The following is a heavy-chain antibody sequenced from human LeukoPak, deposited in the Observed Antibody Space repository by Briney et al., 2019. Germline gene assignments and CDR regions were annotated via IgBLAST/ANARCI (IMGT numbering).Heavy chain of an antibody. D-gene: IGHD2-15*01. Sequence: GGSLKLSCAASGFTFSSYWMHWVRQAPGKGLVWVSRINGDGSSTAYADSVKGRFTISRDNAKNTLFLQMNSLRAEDTAVYYCARGDCNGGSCYLSLTTIDYWGQGTLVTVSS. CDR1: GFTFSSYW. CDR3: ARGDCNGGSCYLSLTTIDY. V-gene: IGHV3-74*01. CDR2: INGDGSST. J-gene: IGHJ4*02.